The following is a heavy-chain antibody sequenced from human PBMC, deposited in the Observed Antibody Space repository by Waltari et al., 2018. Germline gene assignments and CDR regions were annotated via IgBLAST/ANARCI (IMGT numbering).Heavy chain of an antibody. CDR2: IYYSGST. J-gene: IGHJ4*02. D-gene: IGHD3-3*01. CDR3: ARIRRQDTIFGVVIGAYYFDY. Sequence: QLQLQESGPGLVKPSETLSLTCTVSGGSISSSSYYWGWIRQPPGKGREWIGSIYYSGSTYSTPSLKSRVTISVDTSKNQFSLKLSSVTAADTAVYYCARIRRQDTIFGVVIGAYYFDYWGQGTLVTVSS. CDR1: GGSISSSSYY. V-gene: IGHV4-39*01.